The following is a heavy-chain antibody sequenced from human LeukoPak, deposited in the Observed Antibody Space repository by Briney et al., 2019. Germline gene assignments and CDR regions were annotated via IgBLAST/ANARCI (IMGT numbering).Heavy chain of an antibody. Sequence: GGSLRLSCAASGFTFSSYWWSWVRQAPGKGLEWVANIKQDGSEKYCVDSVRGRFTISRDNAKNSLYLQMSSLRAEDTAVYYCASCRAIAVAGLDYWGQGTLVTVSS. V-gene: IGHV3-7*01. D-gene: IGHD6-19*01. J-gene: IGHJ4*02. CDR2: IKQDGSEK. CDR3: ASCRAIAVAGLDY. CDR1: GFTFSSYW.